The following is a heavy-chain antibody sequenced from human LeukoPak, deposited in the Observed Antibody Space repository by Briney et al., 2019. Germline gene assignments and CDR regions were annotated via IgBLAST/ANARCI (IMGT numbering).Heavy chain of an antibody. J-gene: IGHJ4*02. CDR1: GFTFSSYG. V-gene: IGHV3-30*18. Sequence: PGRSLRLSCAASGFTFSSYGMHWVRKAPGQGLELVAVMSYDGSNKYYAASVKGRFTISRDNTKNTLYLQMNSLRAEDTAVYYCGKEGDGSADYWGQGTLVTVSS. D-gene: IGHD1-26*01. CDR3: GKEGDGSADY. CDR2: MSYDGSNK.